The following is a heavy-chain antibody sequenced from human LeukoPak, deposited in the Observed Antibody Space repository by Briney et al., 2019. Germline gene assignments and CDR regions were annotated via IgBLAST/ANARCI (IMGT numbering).Heavy chain of an antibody. V-gene: IGHV4-4*09. CDR1: GGSISTYY. D-gene: IGHD6-6*01. Sequence: SETLSLTCTVSGGSISTYYWSWIRRPPGKGLEWIAYIHASGPTNYNPSLKSRITISVDTSKNQFSLKLSSVTAADTAVYYCAGHDAGIAARPFDNWGQGTLVTVPS. J-gene: IGHJ4*02. CDR3: AGHDAGIAARPFDN. CDR2: IHASGPT.